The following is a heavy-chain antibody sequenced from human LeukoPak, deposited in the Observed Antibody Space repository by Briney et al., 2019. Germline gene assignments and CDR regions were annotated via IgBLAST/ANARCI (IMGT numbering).Heavy chain of an antibody. CDR3: ARLDPMVRGVSFDY. CDR2: INHSGST. Sequence: PSETLSLTCAVYGGSFSGYYWCWIRQPPGKGLEWIGEINHSGSTNYNPSLKSRVTISVDTSKNQFSLKLSSVTAADTAVYYCARLDPMVRGVSFDYWGQGTLVTVSS. J-gene: IGHJ4*02. D-gene: IGHD3-10*01. V-gene: IGHV4-34*01. CDR1: GGSFSGYY.